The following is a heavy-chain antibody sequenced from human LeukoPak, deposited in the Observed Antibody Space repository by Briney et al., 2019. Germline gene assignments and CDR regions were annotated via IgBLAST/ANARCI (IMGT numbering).Heavy chain of an antibody. D-gene: IGHD5-18*01. CDR3: ARYSYGYPIDY. V-gene: IGHV1-18*01. CDR1: GYTFTSYD. J-gene: IGHJ4*02. Sequence: ASVKVSCKASGYTFTSYDINWVRQATGQGLEWMGWISAYNGNTNYAQKLQGRVTMTTDTSTSTAYMELRSLRSDDTAVYYCARYSYGYPIDYWGQGTLVTVSS. CDR2: ISAYNGNT.